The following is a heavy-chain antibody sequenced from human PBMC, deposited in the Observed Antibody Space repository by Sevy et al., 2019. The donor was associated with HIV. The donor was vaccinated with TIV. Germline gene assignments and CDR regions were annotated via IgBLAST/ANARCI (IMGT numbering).Heavy chain of an antibody. CDR2: IKSETDGGTT. CDR3: TTERPITSDFWSGYRYYYTMDV. D-gene: IGHD3-3*01. J-gene: IGHJ6*02. Sequence: GGSLRLSCAASGFTFKDAWMSWVRQTPGKGLEWVGRIKSETDGGTTDYAEAVKGRFTISRDDSENTLYLRLNSLRTEDTAVYYCTTERPITSDFWSGYRYYYTMDVWGPGTTVTVSS. V-gene: IGHV3-15*01. CDR1: GFTFKDAW.